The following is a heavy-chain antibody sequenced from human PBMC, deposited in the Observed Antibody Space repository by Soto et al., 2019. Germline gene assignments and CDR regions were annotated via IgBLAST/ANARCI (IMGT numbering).Heavy chain of an antibody. Sequence: GSLRLSCAASGFTFSSYAMSWVRQAPGKGLEWVSAISGSGGSTYYADSVKGRFTISRDNSKNTLYLQMNSLRAEDTAVYYCAKGITMIVVVKGYYFDYWGQGNLVTVSS. CDR1: GFTFSSYA. CDR2: ISGSGGST. V-gene: IGHV3-23*01. CDR3: AKGITMIVVVKGYYFDY. J-gene: IGHJ4*02. D-gene: IGHD3-22*01.